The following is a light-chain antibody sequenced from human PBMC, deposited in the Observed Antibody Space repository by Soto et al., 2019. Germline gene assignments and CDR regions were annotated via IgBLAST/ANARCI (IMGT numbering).Light chain of an antibody. CDR3: QQYSSWQT. V-gene: IGKV1-5*01. CDR2: DAS. CDR1: ESISSW. J-gene: IGKJ1*01. Sequence: DIQMTQSPSTLSASVGDRVTITCRASESISSWLAWYQQKPGKAPKLLIYDASSLESGVPSRFSGSGSGTEFTLTISSLQPDDFATYYCQQYSSWQTFGQGTKVDI.